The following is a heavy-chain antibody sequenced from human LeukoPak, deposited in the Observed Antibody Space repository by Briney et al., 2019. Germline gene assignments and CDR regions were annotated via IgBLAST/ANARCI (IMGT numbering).Heavy chain of an antibody. D-gene: IGHD4-17*01. CDR1: GGTFSSYA. J-gene: IGHJ4*02. CDR3: AQWDYGDYYYFDY. CDR2: IIPIFGTA. Sequence: GASVKVSCKASGGTFSSYAISWVRQAPGQGLEWMGGIIPIFGTANYAQKFQGRVTITADKSTSTAYMELSSLRSEDTAVYYCAQWDYGDYYYFDYWGQGTLVTASS. V-gene: IGHV1-69*06.